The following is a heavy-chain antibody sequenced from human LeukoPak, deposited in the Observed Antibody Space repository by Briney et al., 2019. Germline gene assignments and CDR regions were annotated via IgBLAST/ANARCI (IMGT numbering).Heavy chain of an antibody. Sequence: GGSLRLSCAASGFTFSSYGMHWVRQAPGKGLEWGAVIWYDGSNKYYADSVKGRFTISRENSKNTLYLQMNSLRAEDTAVYYCARDSVYSSGPVPDYWGQGTLVTVSS. CDR3: ARDSVYSSGPVPDY. CDR1: GFTFSSYG. CDR2: IWYDGSNK. J-gene: IGHJ4*02. V-gene: IGHV3-33*01. D-gene: IGHD6-19*01.